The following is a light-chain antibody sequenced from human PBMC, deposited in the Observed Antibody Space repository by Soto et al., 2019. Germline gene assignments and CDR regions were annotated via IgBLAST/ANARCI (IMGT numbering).Light chain of an antibody. J-gene: IGLJ2*01. CDR2: NVD. CDR3: SSSTL. Sequence: QSALTQPASVSGSPGQSITISCTGTSSDIGASDYVSWYQQHPDKAPKLIIYNVDYRPSGISSRFSGSTSGNTASLTISGRQAEDEADYFCSSSTLFGGGTKVPVL. V-gene: IGLV2-14*03. CDR1: SSDIGASDY.